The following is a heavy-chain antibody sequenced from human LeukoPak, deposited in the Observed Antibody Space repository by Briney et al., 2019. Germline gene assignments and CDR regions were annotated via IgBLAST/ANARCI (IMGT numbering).Heavy chain of an antibody. CDR1: GFTFSTYA. CDR3: ARSPPTIVVVVAADFDY. D-gene: IGHD2-15*01. Sequence: GGSLRLSCAASGFTFSTYAMHWVRQAPGKGLEWVAVISYDETNKYYADSVKGRFTISRDNSKNTLYLQMNSLRAEDTAVYYCARSPPTIVVVVAADFDYWGQGTLVTVSS. J-gene: IGHJ4*02. V-gene: IGHV3-30-3*01. CDR2: ISYDETNK.